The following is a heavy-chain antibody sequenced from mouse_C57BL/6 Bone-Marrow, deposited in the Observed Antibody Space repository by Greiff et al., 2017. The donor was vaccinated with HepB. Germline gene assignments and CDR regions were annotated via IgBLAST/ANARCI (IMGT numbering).Heavy chain of an antibody. CDR1: GYTFTSYW. V-gene: IGHV1-69*01. CDR2: IDPSDSYT. Sequence: QVQLQQPGAELVMPGASVKLSCKASGYTFTSYWMHWVKQRPGQGLEWIGEIDPSDSYTNYNQKFKGKSTLTVDKSSSTAYMQLSSLTSEDSAVYECAREDAMDYWGQGTSVTVSA. CDR3: AREDAMDY. J-gene: IGHJ4*01.